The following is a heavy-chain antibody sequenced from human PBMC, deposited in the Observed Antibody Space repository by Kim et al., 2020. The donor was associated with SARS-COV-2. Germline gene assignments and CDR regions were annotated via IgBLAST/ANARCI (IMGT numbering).Heavy chain of an antibody. CDR3: ASEIVVVTDILGWYFDL. CDR1: GGSISSSSYY. CDR2: IYYSGST. J-gene: IGHJ2*01. Sequence: SETLSLTCTVSGGSISSSSYYWGWIRQPPGKGLEWIGSIYYSGSTYYNPSLKSRVTISVDTSKNQFSLKLSSVTAADTAVYYCASEIVVVTDILGWYFDLWGRGTLVTVSS. D-gene: IGHD2-21*02. V-gene: IGHV4-39*07.